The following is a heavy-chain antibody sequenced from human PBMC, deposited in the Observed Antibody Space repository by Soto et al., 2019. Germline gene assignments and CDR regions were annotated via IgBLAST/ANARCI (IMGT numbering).Heavy chain of an antibody. CDR2: ISAYNGNT. CDR3: AAVPVLRFLKWLPAYFDY. Sequence: GASVKVSCKASGYTFTSYGISWVRQAPGQGLEWMGWISAYNGNTNYAQKLQGRVTMTTDTSTSTAYMELRSLRSDDTAVYYCAAVPVLRFLKWLPAYFDYWGQGTLVTVSS. J-gene: IGHJ4*02. CDR1: GYTFTSYG. D-gene: IGHD3-3*01. V-gene: IGHV1-18*04.